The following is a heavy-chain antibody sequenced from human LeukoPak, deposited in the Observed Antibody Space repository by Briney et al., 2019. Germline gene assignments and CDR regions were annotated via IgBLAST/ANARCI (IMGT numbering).Heavy chain of an antibody. V-gene: IGHV1-46*01. D-gene: IGHD5-24*01. J-gene: IGHJ3*02. Sequence: ASVKVSCKASGGTFSSYAISWVRQAPGQGLEWMGIINPSGGSTSYAQKFQGRVTVTRDTSTSTVYMELSSLRSEDTAVYYCARVNRRDGYNYDAFDIWGQGTMVTVSS. CDR1: GGTFSSYA. CDR3: ARVNRRDGYNYDAFDI. CDR2: INPSGGST.